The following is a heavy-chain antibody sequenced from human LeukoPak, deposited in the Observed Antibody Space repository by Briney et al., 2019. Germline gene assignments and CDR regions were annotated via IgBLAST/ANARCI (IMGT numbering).Heavy chain of an antibody. J-gene: IGHJ4*02. V-gene: IGHV1-2*06. CDR1: GYTFTGYY. Sequence: ASVKVSCKASGYTFTGYYMHWVRQAPGQGLERMGRINPNSGGTNYAQKFQGRVTMTRDTSISTAYMELSRLRSDDTAVYYCARARATYYYDSSGYFDFDYWGQGTLVTVSS. CDR2: INPNSGGT. D-gene: IGHD3-22*01. CDR3: ARARATYYYDSSGYFDFDY.